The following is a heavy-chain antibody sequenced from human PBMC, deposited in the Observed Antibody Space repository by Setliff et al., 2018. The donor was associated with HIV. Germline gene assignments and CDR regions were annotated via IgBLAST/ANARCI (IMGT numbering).Heavy chain of an antibody. CDR1: GGTFSSYA. Sequence: RASVKVSCKASGGTFSSYAISWVRQAPGQGLEWMGGIIPIFGTSNYPQKLQGRVTITADESTSTAYMELSSLRFEDTAVYYCAREGVSLWFGELPSSYYMDVWGKGTTVTVSS. V-gene: IGHV1-69*13. J-gene: IGHJ6*03. CDR2: IIPIFGTS. CDR3: AREGVSLWFGELPSSYYMDV. D-gene: IGHD3-10*01.